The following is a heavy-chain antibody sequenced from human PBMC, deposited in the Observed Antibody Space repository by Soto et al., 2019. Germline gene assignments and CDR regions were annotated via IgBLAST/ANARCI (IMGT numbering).Heavy chain of an antibody. J-gene: IGHJ4*02. CDR2: INAGNGNT. Sequence: ASVEVSCKASGYTFTGYYMHCVRQAPGQRLEWMGWINAGNGNTKYSQKFQGRVTITRDTSASTAYMELSSLRSEDTAVYYCAREGVSYGEFDYWGQGTLVTVSS. D-gene: IGHD5-18*01. V-gene: IGHV1-3*01. CDR3: AREGVSYGEFDY. CDR1: GYTFTGYY.